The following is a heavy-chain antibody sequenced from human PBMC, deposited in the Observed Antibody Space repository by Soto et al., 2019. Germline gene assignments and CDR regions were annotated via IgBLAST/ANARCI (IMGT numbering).Heavy chain of an antibody. CDR2: ITSSSDTI. V-gene: IGHV3-48*02. CDR1: GFTFSSFH. Sequence: PGGSLRLSCAASGFTFSSFHMNWVRQAPGRGLEWVAYITSSSDTIYYSDSVKGRFNISRDNGKNSLFLQMNSLRDEDTVVYYCARVVVVIPPGYYYAMDVWGQGTTVTVSS. D-gene: IGHD3-22*01. CDR3: ARVVVVIPPGYYYAMDV. J-gene: IGHJ6*02.